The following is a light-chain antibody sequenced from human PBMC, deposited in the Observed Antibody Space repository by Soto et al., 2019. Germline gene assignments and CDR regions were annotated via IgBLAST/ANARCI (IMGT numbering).Light chain of an antibody. J-gene: IGKJ2*01. CDR3: QQYESTPPT. CDR1: QSVLYSSNNKNY. Sequence: DIVMTQSPDSLAVSLGERATINCKSSQSVLYSSNNKNYLAWYQQRPGQPPKLLIYWASTRESGVPDRFNGSGSGTDFTLTITSLQAEDVAVYYCQQYESTPPTFGKGTKLEIK. CDR2: WAS. V-gene: IGKV4-1*01.